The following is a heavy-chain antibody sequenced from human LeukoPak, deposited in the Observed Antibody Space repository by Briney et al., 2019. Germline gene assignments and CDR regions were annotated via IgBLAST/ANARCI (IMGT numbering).Heavy chain of an antibody. J-gene: IGHJ6*02. D-gene: IGHD6-6*01. V-gene: IGHV3-53*01. Sequence: GGSLRLSGAASGFTVSSNYMSWVRQAPGKGLEWVSVIYSGGSTYYADSVKGRFTISRDNSKNTLYLQMNSLRAEDTAVYYCAYSSSTSYYYYGMDVWGQGTTVTVSS. CDR2: IYSGGST. CDR3: AYSSSTSYYYYGMDV. CDR1: GFTVSSNY.